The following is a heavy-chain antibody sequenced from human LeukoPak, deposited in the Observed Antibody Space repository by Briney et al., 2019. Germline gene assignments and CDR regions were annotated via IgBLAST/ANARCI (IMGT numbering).Heavy chain of an antibody. CDR3: ATSGTRGVINGH. Sequence: GGSLRLSCVVSGFTSSSSWMNWVRQAPGKGLEWVANIKQDGSETYYVDSVKGRFTISRDNAKKSLYLQMNSLRVEDTVVYYCATSGTRGVINGHWGQGTLVTVSS. CDR2: IKQDGSET. CDR1: GFTSSSSW. D-gene: IGHD3-10*01. J-gene: IGHJ4*02. V-gene: IGHV3-7*03.